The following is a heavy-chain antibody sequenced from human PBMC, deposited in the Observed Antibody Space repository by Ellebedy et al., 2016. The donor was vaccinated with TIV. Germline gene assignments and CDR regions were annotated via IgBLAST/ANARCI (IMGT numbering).Heavy chain of an antibody. Sequence: MPSETLSLTCTVSGGSISNDDYYWTWVRQTPGRGLEWLGYVHYTGTTHYNPSLESRLTISGDTSRTQFSLRLSSVTAADTAVYFCARAGGGFGESRGRIDYWGQGTQVIVSA. CDR2: VHYTGTT. V-gene: IGHV4-30-4*01. CDR3: ARAGGGFGESRGRIDY. CDR1: GGSISNDDYY. J-gene: IGHJ4*02. D-gene: IGHD3-10*01.